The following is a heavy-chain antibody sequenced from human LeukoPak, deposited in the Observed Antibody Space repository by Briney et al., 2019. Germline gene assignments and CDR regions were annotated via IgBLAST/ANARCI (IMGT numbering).Heavy chain of an antibody. J-gene: IGHJ4*02. CDR3: AKETNNILTGYYTFDY. D-gene: IGHD3-9*01. V-gene: IGHV3-23*01. CDR2: LNFDGGRT. CDR1: GFKFDIYT. Sequence: GGSLRLSCVASGFKFDIYTMSWVRQAPGKGLEWVSTLNFDGGRTYYADSVKGRFTISRDNSKNTVYLQMNSLRAEDTAVYYCAKETNNILTGYYTFDYWGQGILVTVSS.